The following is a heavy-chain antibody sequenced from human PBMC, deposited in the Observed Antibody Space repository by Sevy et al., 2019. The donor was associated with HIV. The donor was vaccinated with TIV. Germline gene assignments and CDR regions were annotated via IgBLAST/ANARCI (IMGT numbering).Heavy chain of an antibody. CDR2: ISYDGDTK. D-gene: IGHD6-19*01. V-gene: IGHV3-30-3*01. CDR3: ARDAGYSTDWYPSDY. CDR1: GFTFRTHA. J-gene: IGHJ4*02. Sequence: GGSLRLCCAASGFTFRTHAMHWVRQAPGKGLEWVTVISYDGDTKYYADSVKGRFTISRDNSKNTLFLQLNSLRLDDTAVYYCARDAGYSTDWYPSDYWGQGTLVTVSS.